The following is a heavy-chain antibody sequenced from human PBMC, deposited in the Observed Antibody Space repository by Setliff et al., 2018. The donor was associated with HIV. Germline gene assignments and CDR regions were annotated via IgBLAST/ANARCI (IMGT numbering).Heavy chain of an antibody. J-gene: IGHJ6*03. CDR2: IYTGGNT. D-gene: IGHD4-17*01. Sequence: NPSETLSLTCTVSGGSISSGSYYWSWIRQPAGKGLEWIGHIYTGGNTNHNPSLKSRVTISVDTSENQFSLKLSSVTAADTAVYYCARGNSRRLRVHYYYYYMDVWGKGTTVTV. CDR1: GGSISSGSYY. V-gene: IGHV4-61*09. CDR3: ARGNSRRLRVHYYYYYMDV.